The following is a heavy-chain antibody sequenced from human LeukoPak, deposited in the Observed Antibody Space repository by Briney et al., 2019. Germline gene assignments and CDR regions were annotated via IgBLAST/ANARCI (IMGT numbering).Heavy chain of an antibody. Sequence: ASVKVSCKASGYTFTGYYMHWVRQAPGQGLEWMGWINPNSGGTNYAQKFQGRVTMTRDTSISTAYMELSRLRSDDTAVYYCAREDGISSNFDYWGQGTLVTVSS. D-gene: IGHD2-2*01. CDR2: INPNSGGT. J-gene: IGHJ4*02. CDR1: GYTFTGYY. V-gene: IGHV1-2*02. CDR3: AREDGISSNFDY.